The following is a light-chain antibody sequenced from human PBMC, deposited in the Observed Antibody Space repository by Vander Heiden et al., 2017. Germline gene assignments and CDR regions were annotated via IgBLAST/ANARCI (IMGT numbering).Light chain of an antibody. CDR1: SSNIGAQYD. J-gene: IGLJ2*01. V-gene: IGLV1-40*01. Sequence: QSVLTQPPSVSGAPGQRVTISCTGNSSNIGAQYDVHWYQQLPGTAPKPLSYGNNNRPSGVPERFSGSKSGTSASLAIAWLQAEDEADYYCQSYDTSLTVIFGGGTKLTVL. CDR2: GNN. CDR3: QSYDTSLTVI.